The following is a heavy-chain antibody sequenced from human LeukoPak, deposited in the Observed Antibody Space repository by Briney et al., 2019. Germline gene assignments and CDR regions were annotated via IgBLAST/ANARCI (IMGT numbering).Heavy chain of an antibody. CDR1: GDIVSSNSAA. J-gene: IGHJ5*02. CDR3: ARESWDIEGYNWFDP. D-gene: IGHD2-15*01. CDR2: TYYRSKWYN. V-gene: IGHV6-1*01. Sequence: SHTLSLTCALSGDIVSSNSAAWNWIRQSPSRGLEWLGRTYYRSKWYNDYAVSVKSRITINPDTSKNQFSLQLNSVTPEDTAVYYCARESWDIEGYNWFDPWGQGTLVAVSS.